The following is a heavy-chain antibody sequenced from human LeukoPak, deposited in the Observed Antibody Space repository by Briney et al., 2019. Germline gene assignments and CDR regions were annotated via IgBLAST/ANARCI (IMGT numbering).Heavy chain of an antibody. V-gene: IGHV3-23*01. D-gene: IGHD1-26*01. J-gene: IGHJ4*02. CDR3: AKQWVDC. CDR1: GFTFNNYA. CDR2: ISEGGENT. Sequence: SGGSLRLSCAASGFTFNNYAMNLVRQAPGKGLEWVSSISEGGENTHYAASVKGRFTISRDNSQSTLFLQMTSLRAEDTAVYYCAKQWVDCWGQGTLVTVSS.